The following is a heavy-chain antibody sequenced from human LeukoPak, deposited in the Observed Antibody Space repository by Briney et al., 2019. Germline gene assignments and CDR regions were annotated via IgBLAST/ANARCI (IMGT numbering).Heavy chain of an antibody. Sequence: GGSLRLSCAASGFTFSSYSMTWVRQAPGKGLEWVSSISSSSSYIYYADSVKGRFTISRDNAKNSLYLQMNSLRAEDTAVYYCARAPRRSFTPTASFDYWGQGTLVTVSS. V-gene: IGHV3-21*01. CDR2: ISSSSSYI. J-gene: IGHJ4*02. CDR3: ARAPRRSFTPTASFDY. CDR1: GFTFSSYS. D-gene: IGHD3-10*01.